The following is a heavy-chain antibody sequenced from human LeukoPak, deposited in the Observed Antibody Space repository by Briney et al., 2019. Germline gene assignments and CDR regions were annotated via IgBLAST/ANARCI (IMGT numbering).Heavy chain of an antibody. D-gene: IGHD3-9*01. CDR2: IYYSGST. J-gene: IGHJ4*02. Sequence: SETLSLTCAVYGGSFSGYYWSWIRQPPGKGLEWIGSIYYSGSTYYNPSLKSRVTISVDTSKNQFSLKLSSVTAADTAVYYCARVTFYDILTGYFFDYWGQGTLVTVSS. CDR3: ARVTFYDILTGYFFDY. V-gene: IGHV4-34*01. CDR1: GGSFSGYY.